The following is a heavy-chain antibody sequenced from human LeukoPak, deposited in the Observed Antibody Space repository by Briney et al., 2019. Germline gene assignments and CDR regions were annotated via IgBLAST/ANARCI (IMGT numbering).Heavy chain of an antibody. CDR3: ARGPRLDSSGWYYGACDI. V-gene: IGHV1-2*06. D-gene: IGHD6-19*01. J-gene: IGHJ3*02. Sequence: ASVKVSRKASGYTFTGYYMHWVRQAPGQGLEWMGRINPNSGGTNYAQKFQGRVTMTRDTSISTAYMELSRLRSDDTAVYYCARGPRLDSSGWYYGACDIWGQGTMVTVSS. CDR2: INPNSGGT. CDR1: GYTFTGYY.